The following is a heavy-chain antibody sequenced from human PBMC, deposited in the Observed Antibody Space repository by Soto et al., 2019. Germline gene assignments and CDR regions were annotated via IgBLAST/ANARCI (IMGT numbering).Heavy chain of an antibody. CDR1: GFTVSSNY. CDR2: IYSGGST. CDR3: ARVFGYVTPYFDY. Sequence: PGGSLRLSCAASGFTVSSNYMSWVRQAPGKGLEWVSVIYSGGSTYYADSVKGRFTISRDNSKNTLYLQMNSLRAEDTAVYYCARVFGYVTPYFDYWGQGTLVTVSS. D-gene: IGHD5-12*01. J-gene: IGHJ4*02. V-gene: IGHV3-53*01.